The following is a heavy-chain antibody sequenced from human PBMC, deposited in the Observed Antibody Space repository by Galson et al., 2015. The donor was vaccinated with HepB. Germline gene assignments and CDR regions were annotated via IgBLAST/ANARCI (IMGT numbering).Heavy chain of an antibody. V-gene: IGHV3-23*01. CDR2: ISGSGGNT. J-gene: IGHJ4*02. Sequence: SLRLSCAASGITFSSYAMSWVRQAPGKGLEWVSVISGSGGNTYYADSVKGRFTISRDNSKNTLYLQMNSLRAEDTAVYYCAKAVHTTTMVNPKFDCWGRGTLVTVSS. D-gene: IGHD4-23*01. CDR1: GITFSSYA. CDR3: AKAVHTTTMVNPKFDC.